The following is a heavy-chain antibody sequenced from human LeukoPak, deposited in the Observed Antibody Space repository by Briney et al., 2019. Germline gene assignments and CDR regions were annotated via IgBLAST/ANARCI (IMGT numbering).Heavy chain of an antibody. J-gene: IGHJ6*03. Sequence: PSETLSLTCTVSGGSISSYYWSWIRQPPGKGLECIGRISTSGSTNYNPSLKSRVTMSVDTSKNQFSLKLTSVTAADTAVYYCARGDYSNYPNYYYYMDVWGKGTTVTVSS. CDR2: ISTSGST. CDR3: ARGDYSNYPNYYYYMDV. V-gene: IGHV4-4*07. CDR1: GGSISSYY. D-gene: IGHD4-11*01.